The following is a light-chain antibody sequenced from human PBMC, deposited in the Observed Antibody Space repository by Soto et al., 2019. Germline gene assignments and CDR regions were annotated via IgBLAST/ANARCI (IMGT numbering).Light chain of an antibody. CDR2: VNS. CDR1: SSNIGAGYD. V-gene: IGLV1-40*01. Sequence: QSVLTQPPSVSGAPGQRVTISCTGSSSNIGAGYDVHWYQQLPGTAPKLLIYVNSNRPSGVPDRFSGSKSGTSASLAITGLQDEDEADYYCQSYDSSLRAVVFGGGTQLTVL. J-gene: IGLJ2*01. CDR3: QSYDSSLRAVV.